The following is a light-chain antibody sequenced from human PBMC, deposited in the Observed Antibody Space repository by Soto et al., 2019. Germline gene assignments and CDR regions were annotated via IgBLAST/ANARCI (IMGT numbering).Light chain of an antibody. CDR2: DAS. Sequence: EIVMTQSPATLSVSPGDRGTLSCRASQSVSSSLAWYQQIPGQAPRLLIYDASTRATGIPARFGGSGSGTEFTLTISSLQSEDFAAYYCQQYNNWPPLTFGGGTKVELK. CDR1: QSVSSS. CDR3: QQYNNWPPLT. V-gene: IGKV3-15*01. J-gene: IGKJ4*01.